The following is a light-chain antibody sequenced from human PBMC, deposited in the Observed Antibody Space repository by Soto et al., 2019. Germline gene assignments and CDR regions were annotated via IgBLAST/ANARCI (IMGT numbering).Light chain of an antibody. CDR2: SNN. J-gene: IGLJ2*01. CDR3: AAWDDSLRGVV. CDR1: SSNIGSNT. V-gene: IGLV1-44*01. Sequence: QSVLTQPPSASGTPGQRVTISCSGSSSNIGSNTVNWYQQLPGTAPKLLIYSNNQRPSGVPDRFSGYKSGTSASLAISGLQSEDEADYYCAAWDDSLRGVVFGGGTKLTVL.